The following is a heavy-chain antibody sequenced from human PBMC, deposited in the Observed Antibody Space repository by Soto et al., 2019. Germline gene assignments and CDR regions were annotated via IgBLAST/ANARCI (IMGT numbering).Heavy chain of an antibody. CDR1: GFTFSIFG. D-gene: IGHD1-26*01. Sequence: QVQLVESGGAVVQSGRSLRLSCAASGFTFSIFGIHWVRQAPGQGLEWVAVISYDGDDKYYADSVKGRFTISRDIYKNTLHLQMNSLRPEDTAVYYCAKDSHSGKPNRYYFYGMDAWGQGTTVTVSS. J-gene: IGHJ6*02. V-gene: IGHV3-30*18. CDR3: AKDSHSGKPNRYYFYGMDA. CDR2: ISYDGDDK.